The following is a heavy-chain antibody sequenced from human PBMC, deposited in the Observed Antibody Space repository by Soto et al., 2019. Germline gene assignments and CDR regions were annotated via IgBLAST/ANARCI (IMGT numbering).Heavy chain of an antibody. J-gene: IGHJ4*02. CDR3: AKFSVVNGGELDF. CDR1: GITFSSYA. CDR2: ISGTGSST. V-gene: IGHV3-23*01. D-gene: IGHD3-16*01. Sequence: PGGSLRLSCAVSGITFSSYAMSWVRQAPGKGLEFVSTISGTGSSTYYADSVKGRFTISRDNSKNTLYLQMNSLRAEDTAVYYCAKFSVVNGGELDFWGQGTLVTVSS.